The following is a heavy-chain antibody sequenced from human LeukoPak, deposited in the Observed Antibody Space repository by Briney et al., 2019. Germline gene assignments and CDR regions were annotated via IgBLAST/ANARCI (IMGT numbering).Heavy chain of an antibody. J-gene: IGHJ4*02. CDR3: AREMGITIFGVVILYYFDY. Sequence: SETLSLTCTVSRGSISSYYWSWIRQPAGKGLEWIGRIYTSGSTNYNPSLKSRVTMSVDTSKNQFSLKLSSVTAADTAVYYCAREMGITIFGVVILYYFDYWGQGTLVTVSS. V-gene: IGHV4-4*07. CDR2: IYTSGST. D-gene: IGHD3-3*01. CDR1: RGSISSYY.